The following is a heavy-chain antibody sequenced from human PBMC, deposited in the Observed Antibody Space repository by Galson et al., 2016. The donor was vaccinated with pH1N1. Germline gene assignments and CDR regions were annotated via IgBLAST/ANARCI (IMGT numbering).Heavy chain of an antibody. CDR3: ARLSIRHTPRDY. V-gene: IGHV4-38-2*02. D-gene: IGHD5-12*01. CDR2: IIDTGTT. J-gene: IGHJ4*02. CDR1: ACSVSASYA. Sequence: SETLSLTCTVSACSVSASYAWGWIRQPPGKGLEWIGNIIDTGTTFYNPSLKSRVTISLDTSKSQFSLRLKSVTAVDTAVYYCARLSIRHTPRDYWGQGILVTVSS.